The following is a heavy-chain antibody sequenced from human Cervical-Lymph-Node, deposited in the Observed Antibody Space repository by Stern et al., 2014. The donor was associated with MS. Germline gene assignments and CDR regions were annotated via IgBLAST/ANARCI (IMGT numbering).Heavy chain of an antibody. CDR2: INPNGGST. J-gene: IGHJ4*02. D-gene: IGHD3-22*01. Sequence: VQLVESGTEVKKPGASVKVSCKASGYTFTSSYIHWVRLAPGQGLQWVGIINPNGGSTRNAQKFQGRVTLTKDTSTSTVYMELSGLTAEDTAIYFCAKDGGYYSDLAYWGQGTLVTVSS. CDR1: GYTFTSSY. CDR3: AKDGGYYSDLAY. V-gene: IGHV1-46*01.